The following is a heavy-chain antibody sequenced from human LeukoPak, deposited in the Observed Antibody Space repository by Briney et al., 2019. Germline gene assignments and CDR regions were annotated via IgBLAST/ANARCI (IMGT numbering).Heavy chain of an antibody. V-gene: IGHV3-74*01. J-gene: IGHJ3*02. D-gene: IGHD6-19*01. Sequence: GGSLRLSCAASGFTFSSYWMHWVRQAPGKGLVWVSRINSDGSSTSYADSVKGRFTISRDNAKNTLYLQMNSLRAEDTAVYYCARDRYSSGWGAAFDIRGQGTMVTVSS. CDR1: GFTFSSYW. CDR3: ARDRYSSGWGAAFDI. CDR2: INSDGSST.